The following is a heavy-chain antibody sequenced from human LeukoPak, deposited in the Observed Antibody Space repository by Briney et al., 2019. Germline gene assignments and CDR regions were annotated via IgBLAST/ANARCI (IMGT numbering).Heavy chain of an antibody. CDR2: IIPIFGTA. D-gene: IGHD3-10*01. V-gene: IGHV1-69*06. CDR3: ARWAFEEYYYGSGSYQEDY. Sequence: SVKVSCKASGGTFSSYAISWVRQAPGQGREWMGGIIPIFGTANYAQKFQGRVTITADKSTSTAYMELSSLRSEDTAVYYCARWAFEEYYYGSGSYQEDYWGQGTLVTVSS. J-gene: IGHJ4*02. CDR1: GGTFSSYA.